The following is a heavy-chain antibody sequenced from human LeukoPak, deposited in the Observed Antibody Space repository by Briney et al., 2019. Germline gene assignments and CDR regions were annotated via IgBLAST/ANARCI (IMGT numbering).Heavy chain of an antibody. V-gene: IGHV4-31*03. Sequence: SETLSLTCTVSGGSISSGGYYCSWIRQHPGKGLEWIGYIYYSGSTYYNPSLKSRVTISVDTSKNQFSLKLSSVTAADTAVYYCARTLYDFWSGYQRPWFDYWGQGTLVTVSS. J-gene: IGHJ4*02. CDR2: IYYSGST. CDR3: ARTLYDFWSGYQRPWFDY. CDR1: GGSISSGGYY. D-gene: IGHD3-3*01.